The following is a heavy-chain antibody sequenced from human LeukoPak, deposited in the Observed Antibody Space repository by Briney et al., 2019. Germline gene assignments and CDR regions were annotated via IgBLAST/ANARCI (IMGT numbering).Heavy chain of an antibody. CDR2: INHSGRP. Sequence: SETLSLTCAVYGGSFSGYYWSWIRPPPGKGLEWIGAINHSGRPNYKPYLKSRVAIAVSASQNQFSLKLSFVTAADTAVYYCARKKLLERWSRAFDIWGQGTMVTVSS. D-gene: IGHD2-21*02. V-gene: IGHV4-34*01. CDR1: GGSFSGYY. J-gene: IGHJ3*02. CDR3: ARKKLLERWSRAFDI.